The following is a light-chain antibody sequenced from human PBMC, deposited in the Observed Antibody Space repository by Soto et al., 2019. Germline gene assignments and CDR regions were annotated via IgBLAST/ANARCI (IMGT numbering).Light chain of an antibody. CDR2: DAS. V-gene: IGKV1-5*01. Sequence: DIQMTQSPSTLSASVGDRVTITCRASQGISNWLAWYQQRPGKAPKLLIYDASNLESGVPSRFSGSGSGTEFTLTVNSLQPDDFATYYCQQYDTYPLTVGGGTKVE. CDR3: QQYDTYPLT. J-gene: IGKJ4*01. CDR1: QGISNW.